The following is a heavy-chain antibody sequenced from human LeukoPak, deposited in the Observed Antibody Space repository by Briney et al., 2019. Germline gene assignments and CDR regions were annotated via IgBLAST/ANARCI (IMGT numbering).Heavy chain of an antibody. Sequence: PGGSLRLSCAASGFTFSTYWMHWVRQAPGKGLVWVSRVSSDGSNTNYADSVKGRFTISRDNAKNSVYLQMNNLRVEETAVYYCARGRGWIDPWGQGTLVTVSS. J-gene: IGHJ5*02. CDR1: GFTFSTYW. CDR3: ARGRGWIDP. V-gene: IGHV3-74*01. CDR2: VSSDGSNT. D-gene: IGHD5-24*01.